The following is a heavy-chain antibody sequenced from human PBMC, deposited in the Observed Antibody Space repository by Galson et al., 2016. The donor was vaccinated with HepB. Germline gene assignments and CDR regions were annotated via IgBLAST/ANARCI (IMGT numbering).Heavy chain of an antibody. Sequence: SLRLSCAASEFTFSTYSMTWVRQAPGKGLEWISFISSRTDSTYNADSVKGRFTISRDNAHNSLYLQMNSLRDEDTAVYYCARAPTRLTDWYFDLWGRGTLVTVSS. V-gene: IGHV3-48*02. CDR3: ARAPTRLTDWYFDL. D-gene: IGHD3-9*01. CDR1: EFTFSTYS. J-gene: IGHJ2*01. CDR2: ISSRTDST.